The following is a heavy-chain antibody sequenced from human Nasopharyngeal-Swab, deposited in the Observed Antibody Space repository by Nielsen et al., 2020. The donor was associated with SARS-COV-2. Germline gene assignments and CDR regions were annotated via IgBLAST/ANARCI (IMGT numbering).Heavy chain of an antibody. CDR3: ARDVMVRGVIAHYYYYGMDV. D-gene: IGHD3-10*01. Sequence: GESLKISCAASGFTFSTYSMNWVRRAPGKGLEWVSYITGSSSTIYYADPVKGRFTISRDNAKNSLYLQMNSLRDEDTAVYYCARDVMVRGVIAHYYYYGMDVWGQGTTVTVSS. J-gene: IGHJ6*02. V-gene: IGHV3-48*02. CDR2: ITGSSSTI. CDR1: GFTFSTYS.